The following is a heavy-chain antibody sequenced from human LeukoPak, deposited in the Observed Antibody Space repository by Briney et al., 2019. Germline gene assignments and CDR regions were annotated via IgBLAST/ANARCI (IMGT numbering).Heavy chain of an antibody. CDR2: IYYSGST. J-gene: IGHJ3*02. V-gene: IGHV4-59*01. CDR3: ARNYVDYAFDI. CDR1: GGSISTYY. Sequence: PSETLSLTCTVSGGSISTYYWSWIRQPPEKGLEWIGYIYYSGSTNYNPSLKSRVTMSVDTSKNHFSLKLSPVTAADTAVYFCARNYVDYAFDIWGQGTMVTVSS. D-gene: IGHD1-7*01.